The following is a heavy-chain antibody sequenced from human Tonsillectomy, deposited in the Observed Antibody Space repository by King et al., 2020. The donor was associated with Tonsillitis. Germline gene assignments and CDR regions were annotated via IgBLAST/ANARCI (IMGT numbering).Heavy chain of an antibody. Sequence: VQLVAAGGGVVQPGRSLRLACVASGFTFHSYGMHWVRQAPGKGLEWVAVIWYDGIKKYYADSVKGRFTIPRGHSNNTLYLQMNNLSAEDTAVYYCAREYDFGGNPPGYYYGMDVWGQGTTVTVSS. CDR3: AREYDFGGNPPGYYYGMDV. D-gene: IGHD4-23*01. J-gene: IGHJ6*02. V-gene: IGHV3-33*01. CDR2: IWYDGIKK. CDR1: GFTFHSYG.